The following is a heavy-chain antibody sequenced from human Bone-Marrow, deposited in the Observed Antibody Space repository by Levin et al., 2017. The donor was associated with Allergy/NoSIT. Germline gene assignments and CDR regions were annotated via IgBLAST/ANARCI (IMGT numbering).Heavy chain of an antibody. CDR1: GGSISSSSYY. J-gene: IGHJ4*02. V-gene: IGHV4-39*01. CDR3: AVRSYYDSSGYLIDY. D-gene: IGHD3-22*01. CDR2: IYYSGST. Sequence: PGGSLRLSCTVSGGSISSSSYYWGWIRQPPGKGLEWIGSIYYSGSTYYNPSLKSRVTISVDTSKNQFSLKLSSVTAADTAVYYCAVRSYYDSSGYLIDYWGQGTLVTVSS.